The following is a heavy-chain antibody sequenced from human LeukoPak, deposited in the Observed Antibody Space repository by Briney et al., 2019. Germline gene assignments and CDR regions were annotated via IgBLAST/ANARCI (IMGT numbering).Heavy chain of an antibody. V-gene: IGHV4-59*08. CDR1: GSISNY. J-gene: IGHJ4*02. D-gene: IGHD4-23*01. CDR3: AGVRSTVGWRSFDY. CDR2: SYYTGSP. Sequence: SETLSLTCTVSGSISNYWSWIRQPPRKGLEWIGHSYYTGSPNYNPSLKSRVTISVDTPKNQFSLKLSSVTAADTAVYYCAGVRSTVGWRSFDYWGQGTLVTVSS.